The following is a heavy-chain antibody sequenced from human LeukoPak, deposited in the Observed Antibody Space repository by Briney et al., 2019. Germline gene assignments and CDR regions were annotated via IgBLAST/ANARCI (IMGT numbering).Heavy chain of an antibody. Sequence: GASVKVSCKASGGTFSSYAISWVRQAPGQGLEWMGRIIPIFGIANYAQKFQGRVTITADKSTSTAYTELSSLRSEDTAVYYCARASERDGYNLFDYWGQGTLVTVSS. V-gene: IGHV1-69*04. CDR1: GGTFSSYA. CDR3: ARASERDGYNLFDY. J-gene: IGHJ4*02. CDR2: IIPIFGIA. D-gene: IGHD5-24*01.